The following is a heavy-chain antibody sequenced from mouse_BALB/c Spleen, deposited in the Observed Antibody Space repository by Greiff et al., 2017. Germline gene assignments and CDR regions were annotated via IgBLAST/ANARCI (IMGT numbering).Heavy chain of an antibody. V-gene: IGHV2-2*02. D-gene: IGHD2-14*01. CDR1: GFSLTSYG. CDR2: IWSGGST. Sequence: VQLQQSGPGLVQPSQSLSITCTVSGFSLTSYGVHWVRQSPGKGLEWLGVIWSGGSTDYNAAFISRLSISKDNSKSQVFFKMNSLQANDTAIYYCARNRNYRYDGGDYYAMDYWGQGTSVTVSS. J-gene: IGHJ4*01. CDR3: ARNRNYRYDGGDYYAMDY.